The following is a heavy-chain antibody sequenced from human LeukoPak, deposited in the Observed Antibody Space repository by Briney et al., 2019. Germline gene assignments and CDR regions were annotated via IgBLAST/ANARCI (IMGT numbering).Heavy chain of an antibody. Sequence: PGGSLRLSCAASGFTFSSYEMNWVRQAPGKGLEWVSYISSSGSTIYYVDSVKGRVTISRDNAKNSLYLQMNSLRAEDTAVYYCAELGITMIGGVWGKGTTVTISS. CDR1: GFTFSSYE. J-gene: IGHJ6*04. D-gene: IGHD3-10*02. CDR3: AELGITMIGGV. V-gene: IGHV3-48*03. CDR2: ISSSGSTI.